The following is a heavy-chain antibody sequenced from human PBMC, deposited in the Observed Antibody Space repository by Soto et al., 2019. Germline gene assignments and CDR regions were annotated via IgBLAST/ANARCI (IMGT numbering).Heavy chain of an antibody. V-gene: IGHV1-69*12. CDR2: IIPIFGTA. J-gene: IGHJ6*02. CDR1: GGTFSSYA. Sequence: QVQLVQSGAEVKKPGSSVKVSCKASGGTFSSYAISWVRQAPGQGLEWMGGIIPIFGTANYAQKFQGRVTITADESTSTAYMELSSLRSEDTAVYYCARVGVEGEGYSNARYYYGMDVWGQGTTVTVSS. CDR3: ARVGVEGEGYSNARYYYGMDV. D-gene: IGHD4-4*01.